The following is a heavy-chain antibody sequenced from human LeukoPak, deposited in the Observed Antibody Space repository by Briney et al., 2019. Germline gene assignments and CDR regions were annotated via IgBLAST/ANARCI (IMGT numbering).Heavy chain of an antibody. V-gene: IGHV4-39*01. Sequence: SETLSLTCIVSGGSISSSSYYWGWIRQPPGKGLEWIVNIYYSGSTHYNPSLKSRVTISVDTSKNQFSLKLSSVTAADTVAYYCARHVSNYYDSSQFDYWGQGTLVTVSS. J-gene: IGHJ4*02. CDR3: ARHVSNYYDSSQFDY. CDR1: GGSISSSSYY. D-gene: IGHD3-22*01. CDR2: IYYSGST.